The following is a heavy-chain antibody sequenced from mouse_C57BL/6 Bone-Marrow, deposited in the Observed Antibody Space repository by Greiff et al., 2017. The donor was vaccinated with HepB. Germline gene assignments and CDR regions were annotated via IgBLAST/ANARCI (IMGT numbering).Heavy chain of an antibody. CDR3: AREGGPYYFDY. Sequence: QVQLQQSGAELVKPGASVKLSCKASGYTFTSYWMHWVKQRPGQGLEWIGMIHPNSGSTNYNEKFKSKATLTVDKSSSTAYMQLSSLTSEDSAVYYCAREGGPYYFDYWGQGTTLTVSS. CDR2: IHPNSGST. CDR1: GYTFTSYW. V-gene: IGHV1-64*01. J-gene: IGHJ2*01.